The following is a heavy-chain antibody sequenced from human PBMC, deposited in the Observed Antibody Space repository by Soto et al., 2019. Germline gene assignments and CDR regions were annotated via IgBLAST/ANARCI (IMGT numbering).Heavy chain of an antibody. Sequence: QVQLVQSGAEVKKPGSSVKVSCKASGGTFSSYTISWVRQAPGQGLEWMGRIIPILGIANYAQKFQGRVTITADKSTSTAYMELSSLRSEDTAVYYCARAFTVTTQLNWFDPWGQGTLVTVSS. D-gene: IGHD4-17*01. CDR3: ARAFTVTTQLNWFDP. CDR2: IIPILGIA. V-gene: IGHV1-69*02. CDR1: GGTFSSYT. J-gene: IGHJ5*02.